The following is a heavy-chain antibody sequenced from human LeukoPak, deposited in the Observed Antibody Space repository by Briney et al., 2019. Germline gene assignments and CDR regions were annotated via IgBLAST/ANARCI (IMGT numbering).Heavy chain of an antibody. CDR3: AKVRVADRDYYYYGMDV. CDR2: VTGSGGST. J-gene: IGHJ6*02. Sequence: PGGSLRLSCAASGFTFSSYAMNWVRQAPGKGLEWVSAVTGSGGSTYYADSVKGRFTISRDNSKNTLYLQMNSLRAEDTAVYYCAKVRVADRDYYYYGMDVWGQGTTVTVS. CDR1: GFTFSSYA. V-gene: IGHV3-23*01. D-gene: IGHD2-15*01.